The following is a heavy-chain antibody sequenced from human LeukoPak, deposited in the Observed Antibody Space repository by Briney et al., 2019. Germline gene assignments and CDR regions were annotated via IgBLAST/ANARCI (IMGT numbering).Heavy chain of an antibody. CDR1: GGSISSYY. CDR3: ARVGRITMVRGVNAFDI. J-gene: IGHJ3*02. Sequence: TSETLSLTCTVSGGSISSYYWSWIRQPPGEGLEWIGYMYYSGSTNYNPSLKSRVTISVDTSKNQFSLKLSSVTAADTAVYYCARVGRITMVRGVNAFDIWGQGTMVTVSS. V-gene: IGHV4-59*12. D-gene: IGHD3-10*01. CDR2: MYYSGST.